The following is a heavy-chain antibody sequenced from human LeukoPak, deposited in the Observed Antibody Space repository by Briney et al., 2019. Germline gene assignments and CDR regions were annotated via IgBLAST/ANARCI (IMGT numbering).Heavy chain of an antibody. CDR1: GFTFSSYS. Sequence: GGSLRLSCAASGFTFSSYSMNWVRQAPGKGLEWVSYISSSSSTIYYADSVKGRFTISRDNAKNSLYLQMNSLRAEDTAVYYCARVLSGYSSSWYGDAFDTWGQGTMVTVSS. J-gene: IGHJ3*02. CDR2: ISSSSSTI. V-gene: IGHV3-48*04. D-gene: IGHD6-13*01. CDR3: ARVLSGYSSSWYGDAFDT.